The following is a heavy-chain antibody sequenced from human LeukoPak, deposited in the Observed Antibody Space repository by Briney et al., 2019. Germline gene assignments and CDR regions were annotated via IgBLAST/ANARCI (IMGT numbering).Heavy chain of an antibody. CDR1: GGTFSSYA. CDR3: ATPEHYYDSSGAFDI. J-gene: IGHJ3*02. CDR2: IIPIFGTA. Sequence: SVKVSCKASGGTFSSYAISWVRQAPGQGLEWMGGIIPIFGTANYAQKFQGRVTITADKSTSTAYMELSSLRSEDTAVYYCATPEHYYDSSGAFDIWGQGTMVTVSS. D-gene: IGHD3-22*01. V-gene: IGHV1-69*06.